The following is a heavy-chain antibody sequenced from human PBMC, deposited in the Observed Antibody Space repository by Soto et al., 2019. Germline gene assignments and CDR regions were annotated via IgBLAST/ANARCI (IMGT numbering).Heavy chain of an antibody. CDR1: GYTFSSYY. D-gene: IGHD3-10*01. Sequence: ASVKVSCKASGYTFSSYYMHWVRQAPGQGLEWMGVINPSGDSTTYAQKFQGRVTMTKDTSTSTLYLELSSLRSEDTAVYFCARDWEFGFWGQGTLVTVSS. CDR3: ARDWEFGF. J-gene: IGHJ4*02. V-gene: IGHV1-46*01. CDR2: INPSGDST.